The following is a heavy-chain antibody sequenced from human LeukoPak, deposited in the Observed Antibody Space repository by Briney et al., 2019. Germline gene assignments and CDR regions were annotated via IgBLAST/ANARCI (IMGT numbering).Heavy chain of an antibody. Sequence: GGSLRLSCAASGFSFSDYGMNWVRRAPGKGLEWLSHINSNGAVISYADSVKGRFTISRDNAKNSLYLQMNSLRAEDTAVYYCARDPNRLLLWFGELSPFDYWGQGTLVTVSS. CDR1: GFSFSDYG. J-gene: IGHJ4*02. D-gene: IGHD3-10*01. V-gene: IGHV3-48*04. CDR2: INSNGAVI. CDR3: ARDPNRLLLWFGELSPFDY.